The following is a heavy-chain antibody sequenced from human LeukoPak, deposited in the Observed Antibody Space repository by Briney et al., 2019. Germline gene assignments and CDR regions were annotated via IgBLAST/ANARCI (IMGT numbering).Heavy chain of an antibody. CDR1: GFPFSRYG. CDR3: GKNRYSGSLSPFDI. D-gene: IGHD1-26*01. J-gene: IGHJ3*02. V-gene: IGHV3-33*08. Sequence: GGSLRLSCAASGFPFSRYGMHWVRQAPGKGLEWVAVMSSDGSDDYYANSVKGRFTISRDISKNTLYLQMNSLRAEDTAVYYCGKNRYSGSLSPFDIWGQGTMVTVSS. CDR2: MSSDGSDD.